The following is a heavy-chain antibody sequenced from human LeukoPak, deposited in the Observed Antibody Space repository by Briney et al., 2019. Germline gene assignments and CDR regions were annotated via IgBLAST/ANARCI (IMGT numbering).Heavy chain of an antibody. CDR3: ARESFYDSSGYFAFDI. J-gene: IGHJ3*02. D-gene: IGHD3-22*01. CDR2: IFYSGST. CDR1: GGSISYYY. Sequence: SETLSLTCSVSGGSISYYYWSWIRQPPGKGLEWIGYIFYSGSTNYNPSLKSRVTISLDTSKNQFSLKLTSVTAADTAVYYCARESFYDSSGYFAFDIWGQGTMVTVSS. V-gene: IGHV4-59*01.